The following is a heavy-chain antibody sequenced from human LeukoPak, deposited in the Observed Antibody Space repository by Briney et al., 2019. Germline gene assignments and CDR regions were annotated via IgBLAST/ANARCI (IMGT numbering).Heavy chain of an antibody. Sequence: GGSLRLSCADSGFSFSNYVMSWVRQAPGKGLEWVSLISASGGFTYYADSVKGRFTISRDNSMNTLFLQMNSLRAEDTAVYYCVKGVPSSGHYFDYWGQGTLVTVSS. CDR3: VKGVPSSGHYFDY. J-gene: IGHJ4*02. CDR1: GFSFSNYV. V-gene: IGHV3-23*01. CDR2: ISASGGFT. D-gene: IGHD3-22*01.